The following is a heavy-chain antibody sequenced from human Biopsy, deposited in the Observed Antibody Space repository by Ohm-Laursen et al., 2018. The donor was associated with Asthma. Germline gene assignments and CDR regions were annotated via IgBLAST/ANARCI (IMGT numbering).Heavy chain of an antibody. D-gene: IGHD4-17*01. CDR3: ARVVSYGDIYFGIDV. J-gene: IGHJ6*02. CDR2: VFWSGST. V-gene: IGHV4-30-4*02. Sequence: PSDTLSLTCRVSGGYTGSSDHHWAWIRQAPGKGLEWIGFVFWSGSTHYSRSLERRVSISIDTATNEFSMKLWSVTPADTAVYFCARVVSYGDIYFGIDVWGPGNTVVVS. CDR1: GGYTGSSDHH.